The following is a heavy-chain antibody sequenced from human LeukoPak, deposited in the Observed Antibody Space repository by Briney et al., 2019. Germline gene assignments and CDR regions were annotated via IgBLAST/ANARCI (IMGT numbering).Heavy chain of an antibody. CDR1: GLTVSSNY. V-gene: IGHV3-66*01. J-gene: IGHJ4*02. CDR3: ARSNCNSCYRGVWYYFDY. CDR2: IYSGGST. D-gene: IGHD1/OR15-1a*01. Sequence: PGGSLRLSCAASGLTVSSNYMSWVRQAPGKGLEWVSVIYSGGSTYYADPVKGRFTISRDNSKNTLFLQMNSLRAEDTAVYYCARSNCNSCYRGVWYYFDYWGQGTLVTVSS.